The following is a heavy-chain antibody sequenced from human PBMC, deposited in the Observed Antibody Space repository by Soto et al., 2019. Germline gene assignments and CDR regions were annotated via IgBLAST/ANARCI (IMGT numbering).Heavy chain of an antibody. D-gene: IGHD6-13*01. CDR3: AKDMAPQPLTPDTLVTPGVAFDI. CDR1: GFTFSSYG. V-gene: IGHV3-30*18. CDR2: ISYDGSNK. Sequence: GGSLRLSCAAYGFTFSSYGMHWVRQAPGKGLEWVAVISYDGSNKYYADSVKGRFTISRDNSKNTLYLQMNSLRAEDTAVYYCAKDMAPQPLTPDTLVTPGVAFDIWGQGTMVTVSS. J-gene: IGHJ3*02.